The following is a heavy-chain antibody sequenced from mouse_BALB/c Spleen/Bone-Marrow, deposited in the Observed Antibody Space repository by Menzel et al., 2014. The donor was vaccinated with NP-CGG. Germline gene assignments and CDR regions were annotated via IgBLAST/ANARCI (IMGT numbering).Heavy chain of an antibody. V-gene: IGHV5-6-3*01. CDR2: INNNGGST. Sequence: EVQLQQSGGGLVQPGGSLKLSCAASGFTFSTYGMSWVRQTPDKRLELVASINNNGGSTYYPDSVKGRFTISRDNAKNTLYLQMSSLKSEDTAMYYCARDHVVGYWGQGTLVTVSA. CDR3: ARDHVVGY. J-gene: IGHJ3*01. CDR1: GFTFSTYG.